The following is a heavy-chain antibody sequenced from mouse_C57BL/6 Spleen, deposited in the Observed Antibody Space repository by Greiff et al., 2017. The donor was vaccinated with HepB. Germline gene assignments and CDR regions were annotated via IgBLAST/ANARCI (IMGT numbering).Heavy chain of an antibody. J-gene: IGHJ3*01. Sequence: SGAELVRPGASVTLSCKASGYTFTDYEMHWVKQTPVHGLEWIGAIDPETGGTAYNQKFKGKAILTADKSSSTAYMELRSLTSEDSAVYYCTTSFFAYWGQGTLVTVSA. CDR3: TTSFFAY. CDR2: IDPETGGT. V-gene: IGHV1-15*01. CDR1: GYTFTDYE.